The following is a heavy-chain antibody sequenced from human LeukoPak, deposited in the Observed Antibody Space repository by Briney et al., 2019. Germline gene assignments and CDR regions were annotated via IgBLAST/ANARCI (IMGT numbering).Heavy chain of an antibody. J-gene: IGHJ5*02. D-gene: IGHD3-9*01. CDR1: GGSISSSSYY. Sequence: PSETLSLTCTVSGGSISSSSYYWGWIRQPPGKGLEWIGSIYYSGSTYYNPSLKSRVTISVDTSKNQFSLKLSSVTAADTAVYYCARLTDILTGFNWFDPWGQGTLVTVSS. CDR2: IYYSGST. CDR3: ARLTDILTGFNWFDP. V-gene: IGHV4-39*01.